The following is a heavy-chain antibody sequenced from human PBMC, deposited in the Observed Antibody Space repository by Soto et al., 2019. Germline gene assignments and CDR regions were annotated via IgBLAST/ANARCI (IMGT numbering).Heavy chain of an antibody. J-gene: IGHJ6*02. V-gene: IGHV1-18*01. CDR2: ISAYNGNT. D-gene: IGHD6-19*01. Sequence: ASVKVSCKASGYTFTSYGISWVRQAPGQGLEWMGWISAYNGNTNYAQKLQGRVTMTTDTSTSTAYMELRSLRSDDTAVYYCARDLGSSGWPYYGMDVWGQGTTVTVYS. CDR3: ARDLGSSGWPYYGMDV. CDR1: GYTFTSYG.